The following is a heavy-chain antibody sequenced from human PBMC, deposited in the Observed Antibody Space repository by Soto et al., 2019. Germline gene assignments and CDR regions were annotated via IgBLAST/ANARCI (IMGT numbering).Heavy chain of an antibody. CDR2: IKQDGSEK. Sequence: VGSLRLSCAASGFTFSSYWMSWVRQAPGKGLEWVANIKQDGSEKYYVDSVKGRFTISRDNAKNSLYLQMNSLRAEDTAVYYCARDWFYGSGSYYFDYWGQGTLVTVSS. J-gene: IGHJ4*02. CDR3: ARDWFYGSGSYYFDY. CDR1: GFTFSSYW. V-gene: IGHV3-7*03. D-gene: IGHD3-10*01.